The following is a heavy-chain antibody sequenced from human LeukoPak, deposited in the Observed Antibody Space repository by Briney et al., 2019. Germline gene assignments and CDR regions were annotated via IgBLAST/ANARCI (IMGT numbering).Heavy chain of an antibody. J-gene: IGHJ5*02. CDR2: ISSSGSTI. D-gene: IGHD6-13*01. CDR1: GFTFSVYH. Sequence: GGSLRLSCAASGFTFSVYHMSWIRQPPGKALEWVSYISSSGSTIYYADSVKGRFTISRDNAKNSLYLQMNSLRAEDTAVYYCARGIRGSSWYYLSDPWGQGTLVTVSS. V-gene: IGHV3-11*01. CDR3: ARGIRGSSWYYLSDP.